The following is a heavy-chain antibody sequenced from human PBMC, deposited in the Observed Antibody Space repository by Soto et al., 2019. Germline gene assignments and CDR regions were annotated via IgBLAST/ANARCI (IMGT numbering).Heavy chain of an antibody. J-gene: IGHJ4*02. CDR2: IDYSGST. D-gene: IGHD2-2*01. CDR3: ARSAVHCSSSSCPHEFDY. Sequence: SETLSLTCTVSGGSISSYYWSWIRQPPGKGLEWIGYIDYSGSTNYSPSLKSRVTISVDTSKNQFSLKLRSVTAADTAVYYCARSAVHCSSSSCPHEFDYWGQGTLVTV. CDR1: GGSISSYY. V-gene: IGHV4-59*01.